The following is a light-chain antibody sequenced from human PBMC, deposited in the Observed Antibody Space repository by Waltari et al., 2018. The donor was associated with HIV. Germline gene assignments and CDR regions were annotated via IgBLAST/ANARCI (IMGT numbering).Light chain of an antibody. CDR3: MQSTHWPGT. V-gene: IGKV2-30*01. CDR2: KIS. CDR1: QSLIYTDGNTY. Sequence: EAVLTQSPVSLSVAIGRPASISCRSSQSLIYTDGNTYLNWFHQRPGQSPRRLIYKISNRDSGVPDRFSGSGSVTEFTLHISRVEAEDVGIFYCMQSTHWPGTFGQGTKVEIQ. J-gene: IGKJ1*01.